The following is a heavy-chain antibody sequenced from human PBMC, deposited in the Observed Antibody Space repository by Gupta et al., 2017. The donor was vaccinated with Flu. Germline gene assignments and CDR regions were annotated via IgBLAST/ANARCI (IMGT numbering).Heavy chain of an antibody. V-gene: IGHV4-39*01. J-gene: IGHJ5*02. CDR2: IYYDGTT. Sequence: GWFRLALGEGLGWIATIYYDGTTYYNPSLRSRVSMSVDTSNNQFSLRLGSVTAADTALYYCARHFDGSHFDPWGQGNRVTGSS. D-gene: IGHD3-9*01. CDR3: ARHFDGSHFDP.